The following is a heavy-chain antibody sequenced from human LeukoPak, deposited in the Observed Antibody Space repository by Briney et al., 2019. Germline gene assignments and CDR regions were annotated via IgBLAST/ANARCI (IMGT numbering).Heavy chain of an antibody. CDR3: ARSGGWAYGDYDGFIAFDI. D-gene: IGHD4-17*01. J-gene: IGHJ3*02. CDR1: GYTFTNHG. V-gene: IGHV1-18*01. CDR2: ISTYNGNT. Sequence: GASVKVSCKASGYTFTNHGISWVRQAPGQGLEWMGWISTYNGNTNYAQKPQGRVTMTTDTSTSTAYMELRSLRSDDAAVYYCARSGGWAYGDYDGFIAFDIWGQGTMVTVSS.